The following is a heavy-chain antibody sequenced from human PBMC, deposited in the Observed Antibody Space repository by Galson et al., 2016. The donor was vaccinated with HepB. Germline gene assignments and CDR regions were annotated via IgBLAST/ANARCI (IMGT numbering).Heavy chain of an antibody. CDR3: ARRRGSGSHDY. CDR1: GFTFSDWD. CDR2: IKQDGSEE. D-gene: IGHD3-10*01. Sequence: SLRLSCAASGFTFSDWDFHWVRQAPGKGLEWVANIKQDGSEEYYVDSVKGRFTISRDNAKNSLYLQMNSLRAEDTAVYYCARRRGSGSHDYWGQGTLVTVSS. J-gene: IGHJ4*02. V-gene: IGHV3-7*05.